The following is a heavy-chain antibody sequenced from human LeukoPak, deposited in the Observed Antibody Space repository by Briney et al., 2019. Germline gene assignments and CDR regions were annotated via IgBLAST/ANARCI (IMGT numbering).Heavy chain of an antibody. CDR3: ARLIRRFGVFNWFDP. Sequence: PSETLSLTCAVYGGSFSGYYWTWIRQPPGKGLEWIGEINHSGSTNYNPSLKSRVTISVDTSKNQFSLKLSSVTAADTAVYYCARLIRRFGVFNWFDPWGQGTLVTVSS. J-gene: IGHJ5*02. CDR2: INHSGST. CDR1: GGSFSGYY. V-gene: IGHV4-34*01. D-gene: IGHD3-10*01.